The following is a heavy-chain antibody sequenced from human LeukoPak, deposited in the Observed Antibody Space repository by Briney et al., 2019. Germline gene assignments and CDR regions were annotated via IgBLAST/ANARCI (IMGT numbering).Heavy chain of an antibody. CDR2: VNGDGNT. CDR1: GFSFGANS. V-gene: IGHV3-43*02. Sequence: GGSLRLSCAASGFSFGANSMHWARQVPGKGLEWVSLVNGDGNTYYAASVNGRFTVSRDNSKNSLYLQMSSLRPEDTALYYCAKDIGGGLLEYWGQGTLVTVSS. J-gene: IGHJ4*02. D-gene: IGHD2-15*01. CDR3: AKDIGGGLLEY.